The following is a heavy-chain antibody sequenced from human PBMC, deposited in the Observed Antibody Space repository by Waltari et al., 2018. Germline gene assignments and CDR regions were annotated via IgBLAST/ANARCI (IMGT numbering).Heavy chain of an antibody. D-gene: IGHD5-12*01. CDR2: ISSSNYI. CDR1: GFTFNTYS. V-gene: IGHV3-21*01. J-gene: IGHJ4*02. Sequence: EVQLVESGGGLVKPGGSLRLSCEASGFTFNTYSMNWVRQAPGKGLEWVSSISSSNYIFYSDSVKGRFTVSRENAKNSLYLEMNSLRVEDTAVYYCTRDAIEAYSGYDFAFWGQGTLVTVSS. CDR3: TRDAIEAYSGYDFAF.